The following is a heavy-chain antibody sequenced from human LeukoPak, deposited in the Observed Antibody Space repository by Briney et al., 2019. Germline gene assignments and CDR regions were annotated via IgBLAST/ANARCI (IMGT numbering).Heavy chain of an antibody. D-gene: IGHD3-3*01. CDR1: GFTFSSHW. V-gene: IGHV3-7*01. CDR3: ARDYD. J-gene: IGHJ4*02. CDR2: IKQDGSEK. Sequence: PGGSLRLSCAASGFTFSSHWMSWVRQAPGKGLEWVANIKQDGSEKYYVDSVKGRFTTFRDNAKNSLYLQMNSLRTEDTAVYYCARDYDWGQGTLVTVSS.